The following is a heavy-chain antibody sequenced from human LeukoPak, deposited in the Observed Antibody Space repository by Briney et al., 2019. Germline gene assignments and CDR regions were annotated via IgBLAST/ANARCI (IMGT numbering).Heavy chain of an antibody. CDR2: INNILSTT. Sequence: INNILSTTYYAHSGNGRLTISRDNSKNTVYMQMNSLRAEDTALYYCATTYTSSWYNYWGQGTPVTVSS. D-gene: IGHD6-13*01. V-gene: IGHV3-23*01. J-gene: IGHJ4*02. CDR3: ATTYTSSWYNY.